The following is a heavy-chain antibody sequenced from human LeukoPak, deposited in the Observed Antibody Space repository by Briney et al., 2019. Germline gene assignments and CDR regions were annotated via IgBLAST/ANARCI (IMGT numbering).Heavy chain of an antibody. Sequence: SETLSLTCTVSGYSISSGYYWGWIRQPPGKGLEWIGSIYHSGSTYYNPSLKSRVTISVDTSKNQFSLKLSSVTAADTAVYYCARDRGSHYVWGSYRFSVEHDYWGQGTLVTVSS. CDR1: GYSISSGYY. V-gene: IGHV4-38-2*02. CDR3: ARDRGSHYVWGSYRFSVEHDY. J-gene: IGHJ4*02. D-gene: IGHD3-16*02. CDR2: IYHSGST.